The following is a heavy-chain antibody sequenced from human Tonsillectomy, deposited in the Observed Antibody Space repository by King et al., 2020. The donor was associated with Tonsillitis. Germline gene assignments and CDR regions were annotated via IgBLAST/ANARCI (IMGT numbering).Heavy chain of an antibody. CDR2: IIPIIGIA. D-gene: IGHD6-13*01. V-gene: IGHV1-69*09. CDR3: ARDGDISNWYGASTPWFDP. Sequence: QLVQSGAEVKKPGSSVKVSCKASGGTVSSYTMNWVRQAPGQGLEWMGRIIPIIGIANYAQKFQGRVTITADTSTSTAYMELSRLRSEDTAVYFCARDGDISNWYGASTPWFDPWGQGTLVSVSS. J-gene: IGHJ5*02. CDR1: GGTVSSYT.